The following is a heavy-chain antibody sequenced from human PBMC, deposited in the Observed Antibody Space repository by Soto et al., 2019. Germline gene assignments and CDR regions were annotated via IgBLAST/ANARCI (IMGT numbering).Heavy chain of an antibody. V-gene: IGHV3-30-3*01. CDR3: ARASTSYYDSSGYYNRD. CDR1: GFTFSSYA. Sequence: GGSLRLSCAASGFTFSSYAMHWVRQAPGKGLEWVAVISYDGSNKYYADSVKGRFTISRDNSKNTRYLQMNSLRAEDTAVYYCARASTSYYDSSGYYNRDWGQGTLVTVSS. D-gene: IGHD3-22*01. CDR2: ISYDGSNK. J-gene: IGHJ4*02.